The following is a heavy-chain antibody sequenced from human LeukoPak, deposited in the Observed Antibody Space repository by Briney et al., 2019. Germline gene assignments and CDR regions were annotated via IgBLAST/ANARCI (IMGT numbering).Heavy chain of an antibody. CDR2: IYTSGST. D-gene: IGHD6-6*01. V-gene: IGHV4-4*07. J-gene: IGHJ4*02. CDR1: GGSISSYY. CDR3: ARENVLEDAYSSWIDY. Sequence: SETLSLTCTVSGGSISSYYWSWIRQPAGKGLEWIGRIYTSGSTNYNPSLKSRVTMSVDTSKNQFSLKLSSVTAADTAVYYRARENVLEDAYSSWIDYWGQGTLVTVSS.